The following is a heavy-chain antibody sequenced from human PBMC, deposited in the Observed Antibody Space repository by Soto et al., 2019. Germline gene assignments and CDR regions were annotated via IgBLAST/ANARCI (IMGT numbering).Heavy chain of an antibody. CDR3: ARGRRLRYFDWPFDY. CDR1: GGSISSYY. D-gene: IGHD3-9*01. V-gene: IGHV4-59*01. CDR2: IYYSGST. Sequence: SETLSLTCTVSGGSISSYYWSWIRQPPGKGLEWIGYIYYSGSTNYNPSLKSRVTISVDTSKNQFSLKLSSVTAADTAVYYCARGRRLRYFDWPFDYWGQGTLVTVS. J-gene: IGHJ4*02.